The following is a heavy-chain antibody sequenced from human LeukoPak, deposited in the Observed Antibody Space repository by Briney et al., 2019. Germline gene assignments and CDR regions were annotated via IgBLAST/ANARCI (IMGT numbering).Heavy chain of an antibody. CDR2: IHPSGIF. J-gene: IGHJ4*02. CDR3: ARGRDRSKAGDH. Sequence: SGTLSLTCAVYGGSCDDYYCSWLRQPPGKGLEWIGEIHPSGIFYYNSSLLSRVTISIDTSKSQFSLRLTSVTAADTAFYYCARGRDRSKAGDHWGQGSLVTVSS. CDR1: GGSCDDYY. V-gene: IGHV4-34*01. D-gene: IGHD5-24*01.